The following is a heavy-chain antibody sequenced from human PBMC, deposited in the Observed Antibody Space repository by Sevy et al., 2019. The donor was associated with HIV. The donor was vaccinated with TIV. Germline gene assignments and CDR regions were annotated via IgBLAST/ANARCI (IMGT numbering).Heavy chain of an antibody. D-gene: IGHD2-15*01. CDR3: AREKIEGGGAFDI. CDR1: GFTFSSYG. CDR2: IWFDGSNR. V-gene: IGHV3-33*01. Sequence: GGSLRLSCAASGFTFSSYGMHWVRQAPGKGLEWVALIWFDGSNRLYADSVKGRFTISRDNSKNTLFLQMNSLGAEDTAIYYCAREKIEGGGAFDIWGPGTLVTVSS. J-gene: IGHJ3*02.